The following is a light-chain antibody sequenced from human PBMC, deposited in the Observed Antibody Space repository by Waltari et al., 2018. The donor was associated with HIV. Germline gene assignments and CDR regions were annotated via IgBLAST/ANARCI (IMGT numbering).Light chain of an antibody. Sequence: EIVLTQSPGTLSLSPGETAILSCRASQGVGSIYLKWYQQKPGQAPRVLIYGASSRATGIPDRFSGSGSGTDFSLTISRLEPEDFAVYYCQQSGSSITFGQGTRLEIK. CDR3: QQSGSSIT. J-gene: IGKJ5*01. V-gene: IGKV3-20*01. CDR1: QGVGSIY. CDR2: GAS.